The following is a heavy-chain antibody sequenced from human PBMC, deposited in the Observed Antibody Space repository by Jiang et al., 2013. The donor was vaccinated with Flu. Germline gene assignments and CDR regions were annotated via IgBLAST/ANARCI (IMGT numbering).Heavy chain of an antibody. Sequence: SGAELKKPGASVKVSCKASGYTFIAYYMHWVRQAPGQGLEWVGRINPNSGDTNHAQNFQGRVTMTRDTSISTAYMEVGSLRSDDTAVYYCARAYYYDSSAYYYDYWGQGTLVTVSS. V-gene: IGHV1-2*06. D-gene: IGHD3-22*01. CDR2: INPNSGDT. CDR3: ARAYYYDSSAYYYDY. J-gene: IGHJ4*02. CDR1: GYTFIAYY.